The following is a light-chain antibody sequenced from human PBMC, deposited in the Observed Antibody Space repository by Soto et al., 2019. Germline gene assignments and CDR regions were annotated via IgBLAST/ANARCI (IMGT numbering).Light chain of an antibody. V-gene: IGKV3-15*01. J-gene: IGKJ5*01. CDR2: AAS. CDR3: QQYNNWS. CDR1: QSVGSN. Sequence: EIVMTQSPXTLSVSPGERATLSCRASQSVGSNLAWYQQKPGQAPRLLIYAASTRATGIPARFSGSGSGTEFTLTISSLQSEDFAVYYCQQYNNWSFGQGTRLEI.